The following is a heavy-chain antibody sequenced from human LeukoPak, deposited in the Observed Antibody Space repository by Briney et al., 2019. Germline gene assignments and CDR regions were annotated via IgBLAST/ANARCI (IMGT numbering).Heavy chain of an antibody. CDR3: AKDPTRGYCSSTSCYGGDV. D-gene: IGHD2-2*01. Sequence: PGGSLRLSSAASGFTFSSYAMSWVPQAPGQGLEWVSAISGSGGSTYYADSVKGRLTISRDNSKNTLYLQMNSLRAEDTAVYYCAKDPTRGYCSSTSCYGGDVWGKGTTVTVSS. CDR2: ISGSGGST. CDR1: GFTFSSYA. J-gene: IGHJ6*04. V-gene: IGHV3-23*01.